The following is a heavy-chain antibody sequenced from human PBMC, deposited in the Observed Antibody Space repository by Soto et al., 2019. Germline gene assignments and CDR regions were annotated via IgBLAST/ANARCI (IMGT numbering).Heavy chain of an antibody. J-gene: IGHJ5*02. V-gene: IGHV4-30-2*01. CDR2: IYHSGST. CDR1: GTFISSGGYS. Sequence: SETLSLTCAVSGTFISSGGYSWSWIRQPPGKGLEWIGYIYHSGSTYYNPSLKSRVTISVDRSKNQFSLKLSSVTAADTAVYYCARVPDRWGQGTLVTVSS. D-gene: IGHD2-2*01. CDR3: ARVPDR.